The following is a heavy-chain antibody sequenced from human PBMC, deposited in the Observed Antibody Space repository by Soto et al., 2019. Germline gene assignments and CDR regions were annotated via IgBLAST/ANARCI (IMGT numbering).Heavy chain of an antibody. V-gene: IGHV3-23*01. J-gene: IGHJ6*02. CDR2: ISGSGRTI. Sequence: GGSLRLSFAASGLDFSSEVMCWFRQAPGEGLEWVSSISGSGRTIYHADSMRVRFAISRDNSKNSLYLQLNNLRVDDTALSYWAKVPPSYYEGLDGWGPGTTVNVSS. CDR1: GLDFSSEV. CDR3: AKVPPSYYEGLDG.